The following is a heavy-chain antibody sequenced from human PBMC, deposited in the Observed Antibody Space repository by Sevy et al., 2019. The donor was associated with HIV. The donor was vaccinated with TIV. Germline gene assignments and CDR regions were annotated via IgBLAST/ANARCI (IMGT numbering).Heavy chain of an antibody. Sequence: GGSLRLSCAASGFTFSSYAMHWVRQAPGKGLEWVAVISYDGSNKYYADSVKGRFTISRDNSKNTLYLQMNSPRAEDTAVYYCARDHLGYGARGGYFDYWGQGTLVTVSS. V-gene: IGHV3-30*04. CDR1: GFTFSSYA. CDR3: ARDHLGYGARGGYFDY. CDR2: ISYDGSNK. J-gene: IGHJ4*02. D-gene: IGHD4-17*01.